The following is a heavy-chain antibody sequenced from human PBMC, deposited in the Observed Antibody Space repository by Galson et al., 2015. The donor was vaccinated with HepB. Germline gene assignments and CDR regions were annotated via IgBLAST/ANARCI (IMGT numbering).Heavy chain of an antibody. J-gene: IGHJ6*02. Sequence: SLRLSCAASGFTFDDYTMHWVRQAPGKGLEWVSLISWDGGSTYYADSVKGRFTISRDNSKNSLYLQMNSLRTEDTALYYCAKVMWVTTSFPLDVWGQGTTVTVSS. CDR3: AKVMWVTTSFPLDV. CDR1: GFTFDDYT. D-gene: IGHD4-17*01. V-gene: IGHV3-43*01. CDR2: ISWDGGST.